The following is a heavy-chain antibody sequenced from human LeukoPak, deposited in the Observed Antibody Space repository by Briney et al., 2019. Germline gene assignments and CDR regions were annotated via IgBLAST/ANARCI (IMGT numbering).Heavy chain of an antibody. D-gene: IGHD6-6*01. CDR2: IYYSGST. Sequence: SETLSLTCTVSGGSISSGDYYWSWIRQPLGKGLEWIGYIYYSGSTYYNPSLKSRVTISVDTSKNQFSLKLSSVTAADTAVYYCARLGDSTSRLYYFDYWGQGTLVTVSS. CDR3: ARLGDSTSRLYYFDY. V-gene: IGHV4-30-4*01. CDR1: GGSISSGDYY. J-gene: IGHJ4*02.